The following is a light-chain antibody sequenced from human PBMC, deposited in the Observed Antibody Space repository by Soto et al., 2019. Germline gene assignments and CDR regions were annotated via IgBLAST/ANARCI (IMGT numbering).Light chain of an antibody. CDR1: SSNIGSNS. CDR2: SND. Sequence: QSVLTQPPSASGTPGQRVTISCSGRSSNIGSNSVNWYQQVPDTSPKLLIYSNDLRPSGVPDRFSGSKSGTSASLAISGLQSEDEADYYCCSLTSGPGWVFGGGTKLTVL. V-gene: IGLV1-44*01. J-gene: IGLJ3*02. CDR3: CSLTSGPGWV.